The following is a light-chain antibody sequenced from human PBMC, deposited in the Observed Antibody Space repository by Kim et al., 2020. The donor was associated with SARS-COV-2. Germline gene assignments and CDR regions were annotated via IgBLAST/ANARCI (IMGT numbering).Light chain of an antibody. J-gene: IGKJ3*01. CDR3: QQYGSLPFT. Sequence: LAPGERATLSGRASQSVSSNLAWYQQRPGQAPRLLIYGASTRATGIPDRFSGSGSGTDFTLTISRLEPEDFAVYYCQQYGSLPFTFGPGTKVDIK. CDR1: QSVSSN. V-gene: IGKV3-20*01. CDR2: GAS.